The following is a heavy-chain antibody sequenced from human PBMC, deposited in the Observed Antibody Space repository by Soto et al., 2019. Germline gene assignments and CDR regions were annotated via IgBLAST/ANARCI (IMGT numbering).Heavy chain of an antibody. D-gene: IGHD2-2*01. CDR2: IYHSGST. CDR1: GGSISSSNW. V-gene: IGHV4-4*02. Sequence: NPSETLSLTCAVSGGSISSSNWWSWVRQPPGKGLEWIGEIYHSGSTNYNPSLKSRVTISVDKSKNQFSLKLSSVTAADTAVYYCARDYGCSSTSCYNNWFDPWGQGTLVTVSS. J-gene: IGHJ5*02. CDR3: ARDYGCSSTSCYNNWFDP.